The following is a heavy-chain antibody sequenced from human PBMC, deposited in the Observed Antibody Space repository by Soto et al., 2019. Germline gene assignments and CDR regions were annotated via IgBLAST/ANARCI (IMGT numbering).Heavy chain of an antibody. CDR3: ARDRDQWDQKYCDY. D-gene: IGHD1-26*01. CDR2: ISAHRGNT. J-gene: IGHJ4*02. Sequence: ASVKLSCKACGDSYSSYGISWVRQAPRQGLEWMGWISAHRGNTNYAQKFRGRVTMTTDTATSTVYMELRSLREDDTAVYYCARDRDQWDQKYCDYWGQGALVTVSS. CDR1: GDSYSSYG. V-gene: IGHV1-18*01.